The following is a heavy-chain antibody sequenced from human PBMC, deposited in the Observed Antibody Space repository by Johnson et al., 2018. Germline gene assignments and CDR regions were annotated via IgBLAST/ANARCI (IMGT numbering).Heavy chain of an antibody. CDR3: AGFFWSGGGYYYYGMGV. D-gene: IGHD3-3*01. CDR2: MNPNSGNT. Sequence: QVQLVQSGAEVKKPGASVKVSCKASGYTFTSYDINWVRQATGQGLEWMGWMNPNSGNTGYAQKFQGRVTMTRNTSISTAYMELGSLRSEDTAVYYGAGFFWSGGGYYYYGMGVWGQGTTVTVSS. V-gene: IGHV1-8*01. J-gene: IGHJ6*02. CDR1: GYTFTSYD.